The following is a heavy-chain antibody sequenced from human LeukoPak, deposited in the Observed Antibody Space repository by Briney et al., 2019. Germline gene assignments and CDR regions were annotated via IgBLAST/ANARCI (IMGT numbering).Heavy chain of an antibody. CDR1: GFTFSSYE. D-gene: IGHD3-16*01. Sequence: GGSLRLSCAASGFTFSSYELNWVRQAPGKGLEWASYISSSGSTIYYADSVKGRFTISRDNAKNSLYLQMNSLRAEDTAVYYCARDSPPRLGDWGFDFWGQGTLVTVSS. V-gene: IGHV3-48*03. J-gene: IGHJ4*02. CDR2: ISSSGSTI. CDR3: ARDSPPRLGDWGFDF.